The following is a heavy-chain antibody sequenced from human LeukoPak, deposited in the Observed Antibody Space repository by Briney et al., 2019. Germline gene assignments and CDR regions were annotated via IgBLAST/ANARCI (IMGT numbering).Heavy chain of an antibody. V-gene: IGHV1-2*02. J-gene: IGHJ3*02. D-gene: IGHD3-3*01. Sequence: ASVKVSCKSSGYTFNSYGITWVRQAPGQGLEWMGWINPNSGGTNYAQKFQGRVTMTRDTSISTAYMELGRLRSDDTAVYYCASLFDFWSADAFDIWRQGTMVTVSS. CDR3: ASLFDFWSADAFDI. CDR2: INPNSGGT. CDR1: GYTFNSYG.